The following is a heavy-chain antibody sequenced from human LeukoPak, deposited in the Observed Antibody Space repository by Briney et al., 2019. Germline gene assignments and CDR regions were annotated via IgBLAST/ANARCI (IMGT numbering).Heavy chain of an antibody. CDR1: GYSVSSYW. CDR3: ARRPKDIVVVPGVHYGMDV. Sequence: GESLGTFLWSFGYSVSSYWLGLGRERPGEGVGLVVRIDPSDSHTNYSPPVQGHVTISADKSNSTAYLQWSSLKASDTAMYYCARRPKDIVVVPGVHYGMDVWGQGTTVTVSS. J-gene: IGHJ6*02. CDR2: IDPSDSHT. D-gene: IGHD2-2*01. V-gene: IGHV5-10-1*01.